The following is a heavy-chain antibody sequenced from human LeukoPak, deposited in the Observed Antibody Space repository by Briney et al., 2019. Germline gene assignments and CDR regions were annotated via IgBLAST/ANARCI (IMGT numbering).Heavy chain of an antibody. V-gene: IGHV1-69*06. J-gene: IGHJ3*02. CDR1: GGTFSSYA. D-gene: IGHD4-17*01. CDR3: ARGTTVTTSSYRAFDI. CDR2: IIPIFGTA. Sequence: GASVKVSCKASGGTFSSYAISWVRQAPGQGLEWMGGIIPIFGTANYAQKFQGRVTITADKSTSTAYMELSSLRSEDTAVYYCARGTTVTTSSYRAFDIWGQGTMVTVSS.